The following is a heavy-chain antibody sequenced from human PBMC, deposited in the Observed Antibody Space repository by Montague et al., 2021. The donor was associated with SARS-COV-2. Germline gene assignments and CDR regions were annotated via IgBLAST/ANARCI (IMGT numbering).Heavy chain of an antibody. CDR1: GGSFSGYY. V-gene: IGHV4-34*01. D-gene: IGHD4-11*01. Sequence: SETLSLTCAVYGGSFSGYYWTWIRQSPRKGLEWIGEINHSGSTNYNPSLKSRVTISVDTSKNQFSLKLSSVTAADTAVYYCACGEITTRGLIYYYGMDVWGRGTAGTVAS. CDR2: INHSGST. J-gene: IGHJ6*02. CDR3: ACGEITTRGLIYYYGMDV.